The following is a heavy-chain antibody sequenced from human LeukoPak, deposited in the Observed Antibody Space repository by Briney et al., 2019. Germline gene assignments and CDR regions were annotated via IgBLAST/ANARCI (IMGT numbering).Heavy chain of an antibody. V-gene: IGHV3-33*01. CDR2: IWYDGSNK. D-gene: IGHD1-26*01. CDR3: ARSEGSYSAIDY. CDR1: EFTFSSYG. J-gene: IGHJ4*02. Sequence: PGGSLRLSCAASEFTFSSYGMHWVRQAPGKGLEWVAVIWYDGSNKYYADSVKGRFTISRDNSKNTLYLQMSSLRAEDTAVYYCARSEGSYSAIDYWGQGTLVTVSS.